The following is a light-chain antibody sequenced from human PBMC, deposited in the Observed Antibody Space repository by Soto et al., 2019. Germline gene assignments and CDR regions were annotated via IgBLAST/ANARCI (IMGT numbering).Light chain of an antibody. CDR3: QQYGSSPIT. CDR1: QTISRNY. J-gene: IGKJ5*01. CDR2: HGS. V-gene: IGKV3-20*01. Sequence: IVLTQSPGTLSLSPGERVTLSCRASQTISRNYLAWYQQKPGLAPRLIMYHGSRRAAGTPDRFSGSGSGTDFSLTISRLEPEDFAVYYCQQYGSSPITFGQGTRLEIK.